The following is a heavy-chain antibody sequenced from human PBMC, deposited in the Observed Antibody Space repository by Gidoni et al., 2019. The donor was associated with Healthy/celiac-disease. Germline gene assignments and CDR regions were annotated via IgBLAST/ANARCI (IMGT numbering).Heavy chain of an antibody. V-gene: IGHV3-30-3*01. CDR2: ISYDGSNK. CDR3: ARDGLWGSGSPVS. D-gene: IGHD3-10*01. CDR1: GFTFSSYA. J-gene: IGHJ4*02. Sequence: QVQLVESGGDVVQPGRSLRLSCAASGFTFSSYAMHWVRQAPGKGLEWVAVISYDGSNKYYADSVKGRFTISRDNSKNTLYLQMNSLRAEDTAVYYCARDGLWGSGSPVSWGQGTLVTVSS.